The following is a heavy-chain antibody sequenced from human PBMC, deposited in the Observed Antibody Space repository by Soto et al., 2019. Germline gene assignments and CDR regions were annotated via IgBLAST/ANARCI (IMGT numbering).Heavy chain of an antibody. V-gene: IGHV5-10-1*01. CDR3: AKHEGYCSTTTCSNFDY. CDR1: GYNFTAFW. CDR2: IDPSDSYT. J-gene: IGHJ4*02. Sequence: PGESLKISCKASGYNFTAFWIHWVRQMPGKGLEWLGKIDPSDSYTNYSPSFEGHVTISTDNSITTAYLQWSSLKASDTAIYYCAKHEGYCSTTTCSNFDYWGQGTLVTVSS. D-gene: IGHD2-2*01.